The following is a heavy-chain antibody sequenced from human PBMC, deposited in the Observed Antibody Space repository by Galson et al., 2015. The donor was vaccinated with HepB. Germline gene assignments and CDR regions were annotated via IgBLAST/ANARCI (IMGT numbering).Heavy chain of an antibody. CDR2: ISGSGGST. V-gene: IGHV3-23*01. D-gene: IGHD1-26*01. J-gene: IGHJ4*02. Sequence: SLRLSCATSEFTFSSYAMSWVRQAPGKGLEWVSAISGSGGSTYYADSVKGRFTISRDNSKNTLYLQMNSLRAEDTAVYYCARPGGQEKSPYYFDYWGQGTLVTVSS. CDR1: EFTFSSYA. CDR3: ARPGGQEKSPYYFDY.